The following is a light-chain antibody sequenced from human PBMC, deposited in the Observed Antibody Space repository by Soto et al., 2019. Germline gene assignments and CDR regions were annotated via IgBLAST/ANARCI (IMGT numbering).Light chain of an antibody. CDR1: QSVTSNY. V-gene: IGKV3-20*01. Sequence: EIVLTQSPGTLSLSPGERATLSCRASQSVTSNYLAWYQQKPGQAPRLLIFGASNRATGIPDRFSGSGSGTDFTLTITRLEPEDFAVYYCQQYGSSPPYPFGRATPLEIK. CDR3: QQYGSSPPYP. J-gene: IGKJ5*01. CDR2: GAS.